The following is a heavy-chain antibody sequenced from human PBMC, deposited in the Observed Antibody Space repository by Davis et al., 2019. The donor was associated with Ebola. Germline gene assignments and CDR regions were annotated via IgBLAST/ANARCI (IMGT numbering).Heavy chain of an antibody. CDR1: GGSISSYY. CDR2: IYYSGST. V-gene: IGHV4-59*08. CDR3: ARWSWVPAAITRYYYYGMDV. J-gene: IGHJ6*02. Sequence: SETLSLTCTVSGGSISSYYWSWIRQPPGKGLEWIGYIYYSGSTNYTPSLKSRVTISVDTSKNQFSLKLSSVTAADTAVYYCARWSWVPAAITRYYYYGMDVWGQGTTVTVSS. D-gene: IGHD2-2*02.